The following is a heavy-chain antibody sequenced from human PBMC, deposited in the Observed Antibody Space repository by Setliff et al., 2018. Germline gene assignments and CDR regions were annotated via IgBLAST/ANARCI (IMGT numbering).Heavy chain of an antibody. V-gene: IGHV1-18*01. CDR2: ISAHTGNT. J-gene: IGHJ4*02. D-gene: IGHD2-2*01. CDR3: SRLVRFCIRTSCQRLSGGEF. Sequence: ASVKVSCKTSGYTFSDYGIAWVRQAPGQGLEWMGWISAHTGNTFYSPKFHGRVTLTTDTSTSTAYMELRSLGSDDTAVYYCSRLVRFCIRTSCQRLSGGEFWGQGTLVT. CDR1: GYTFSDYG.